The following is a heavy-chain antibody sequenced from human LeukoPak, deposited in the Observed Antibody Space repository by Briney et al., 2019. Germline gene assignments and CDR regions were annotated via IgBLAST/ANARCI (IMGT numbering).Heavy chain of an antibody. J-gene: IGHJ4*02. Sequence: SQTLSLTCTVSGGSISSGGYYWSWIRQPPGKGLEWIGYIYHSGSTYYNPSLKSRVTISVDRSKNQFSLKLSSVTAADTAVYYCARTMVRGGDCDYWGQGTLVTVSS. V-gene: IGHV4-30-2*01. CDR1: GGSISSGGYY. D-gene: IGHD3-10*01. CDR3: ARTMVRGGDCDY. CDR2: IYHSGST.